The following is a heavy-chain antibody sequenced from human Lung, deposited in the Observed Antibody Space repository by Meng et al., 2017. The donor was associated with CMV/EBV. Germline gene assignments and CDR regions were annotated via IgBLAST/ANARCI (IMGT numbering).Heavy chain of an antibody. Sequence: SCAVPGFIVSTKYMSWVRQAPGKGLGGVSTIYNGGNTYYADSVKGRLTISRDNSKNILYLQMKGLTAEDTAVYYCATEPGYSSAWENWVQGTLVNGAS. D-gene: IGHD2-15*01. CDR1: GFIVSTKY. J-gene: IGHJ4*02. CDR3: ATEPGYSSAWEN. V-gene: IGHV3-53*01. CDR2: IYNGGNT.